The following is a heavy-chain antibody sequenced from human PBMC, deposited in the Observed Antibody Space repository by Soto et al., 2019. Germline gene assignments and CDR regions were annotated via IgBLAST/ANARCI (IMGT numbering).Heavy chain of an antibody. CDR3: AKELSEWDFGLVTPLYYYYGMDV. V-gene: IGHV3-30*18. Sequence: GGSLRLSCAASGFTFSSYGMHWVRQAPGKGLEWVAVISYDGSNKYYADSVKGRFTISRDNSKNTLYLQMNSLRAEDTAVYYCAKELSEWDFGLVTPLYYYYGMDVWCQGTTVTVSS. CDR2: ISYDGSNK. J-gene: IGHJ6*02. D-gene: IGHD3-3*01. CDR1: GFTFSSYG.